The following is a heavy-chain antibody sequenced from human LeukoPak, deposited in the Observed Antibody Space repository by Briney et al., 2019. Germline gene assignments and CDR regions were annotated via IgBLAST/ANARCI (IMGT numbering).Heavy chain of an antibody. Sequence: PGGSLRLSCAASGFTFSSYDMHWVRQATGKGLEWASGIDTAGDTYYPGSVKGRFTISRENAKNSLYLQMNSLRAGDTAVYYCARVLTVRSGGYDAFDIWGQGTMVIVSS. V-gene: IGHV3-13*01. CDR2: IDTAGDT. D-gene: IGHD6-25*01. J-gene: IGHJ3*02. CDR1: GFTFSSYD. CDR3: ARVLTVRSGGYDAFDI.